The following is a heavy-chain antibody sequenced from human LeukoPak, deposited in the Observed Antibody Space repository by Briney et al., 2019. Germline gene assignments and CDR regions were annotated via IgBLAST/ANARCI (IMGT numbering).Heavy chain of an antibody. D-gene: IGHD3-16*02. CDR2: MNPNSGNT. V-gene: IGHV1-8*01. J-gene: IGHJ4*02. CDR1: GYTFTSYD. CDR3: ARSRMITFGGVISLTYFDY. Sequence: ASVKVSCKASGYTFTSYDINWVRQATGQGLEWMGWMNPNSGNTGYAQKFQGRVTMTRNTSISTAYMELSSLRSEDTAVYYCARSRMITFGGVISLTYFDYWGQGTLVTVSS.